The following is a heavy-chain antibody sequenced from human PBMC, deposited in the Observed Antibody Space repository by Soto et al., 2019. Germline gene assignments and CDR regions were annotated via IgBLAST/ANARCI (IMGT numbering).Heavy chain of an antibody. CDR3: AKDPVQELVATIHYFDY. Sequence: GGSLRLSCAASGFTFSSYGMHWVRQAPGKGLEWVAVISYDGSNKYYADSVKGRFTISRDNSKNTLYLQMNSLRAEDTAVYYCAKDPVQELVATIHYFDYWGQGTLVTVSS. CDR1: GFTFSSYG. J-gene: IGHJ4*02. D-gene: IGHD5-12*01. V-gene: IGHV3-30*18. CDR2: ISYDGSNK.